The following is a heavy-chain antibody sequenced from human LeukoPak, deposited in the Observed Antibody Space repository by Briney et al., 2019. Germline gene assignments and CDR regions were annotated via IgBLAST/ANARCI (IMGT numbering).Heavy chain of an antibody. CDR1: GFTFSSYW. J-gene: IGHJ4*02. Sequence: PGGSLRLSCAASGFTFSSYWMSWVRQAPGKGLEWVANVNEDGSEKYYVDSVKGRFTISGDNAKNSLYLQMNSLRAEDTAVYNCARSEAPGTVDYWGQGTLVTVSS. D-gene: IGHD2-2*01. CDR2: VNEDGSEK. CDR3: ARSEAPGTVDY. V-gene: IGHV3-7*04.